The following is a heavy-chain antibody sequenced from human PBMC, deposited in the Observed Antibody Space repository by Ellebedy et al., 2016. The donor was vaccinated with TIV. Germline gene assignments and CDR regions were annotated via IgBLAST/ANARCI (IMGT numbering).Heavy chain of an antibody. V-gene: IGHV4-39*07. CDR3: ARALWYGGWNYYYYGMDV. Sequence: MPSETLSLTCTVSGGSISSSSYYWGWIRQPPGKGLEWIGSIYYSGSTYYNPSLKSRVTISVDTSKNQFSLKLSSVTAADTAVYYCARALWYGGWNYYYYGMDVWGQGTTVTVSS. D-gene: IGHD3-10*01. J-gene: IGHJ6*02. CDR2: IYYSGST. CDR1: GGSISSSSYY.